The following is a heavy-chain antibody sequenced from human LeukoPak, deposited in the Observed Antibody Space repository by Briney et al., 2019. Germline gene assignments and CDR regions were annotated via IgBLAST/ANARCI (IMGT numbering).Heavy chain of an antibody. D-gene: IGHD4-17*01. Sequence: PSETLSLTCTVSGGSMSSYYWSWIRQPPGKGLEWIGYIYYSGSTKYNPSLKSRVTISADTSKNQFSLKLSSVTAADTAVYYCARDDYGYFDYWDQGTLVIVSS. V-gene: IGHV4-59*01. CDR1: GGSMSSYY. CDR2: IYYSGST. J-gene: IGHJ4*02. CDR3: ARDDYGYFDY.